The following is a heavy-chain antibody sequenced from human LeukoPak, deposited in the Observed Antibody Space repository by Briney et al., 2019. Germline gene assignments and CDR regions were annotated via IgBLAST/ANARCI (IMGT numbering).Heavy chain of an antibody. Sequence: PSETLSLTCAVYGGSFSGYYWSWIRQPPGKGLEWIGEINHSGSTNYNPSLKSRVTISVDTSKNQFSLKLSSVTAADTAVYYCARDAMGYCSSTSCYFGMDVWGKGTTVTISS. CDR2: INHSGST. CDR3: ARDAMGYCSSTSCYFGMDV. J-gene: IGHJ6*04. CDR1: GGSFSGYY. V-gene: IGHV4-34*01. D-gene: IGHD2-2*01.